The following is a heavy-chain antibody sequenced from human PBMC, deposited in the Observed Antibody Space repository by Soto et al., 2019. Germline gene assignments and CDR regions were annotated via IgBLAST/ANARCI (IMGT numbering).Heavy chain of an antibody. CDR3: ARDPLWGTAMVLWYFDL. J-gene: IGHJ2*01. CDR1: GFTFSSYA. D-gene: IGHD5-18*01. CDR2: ISYDGSNK. Sequence: QVQLVESGGGVVQPGRSLRLSCAASGFTFSSYAMHWVRQAPGKGLEWVAVISYDGSNKYYADSVKGRFTISRDNSKNTLNLQMNSLIAEDTAVYYCARDPLWGTAMVLWYFDLWGRGALVTVSS. V-gene: IGHV3-30-3*01.